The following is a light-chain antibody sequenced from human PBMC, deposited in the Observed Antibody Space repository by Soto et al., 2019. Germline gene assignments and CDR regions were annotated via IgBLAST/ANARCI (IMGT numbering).Light chain of an antibody. CDR3: QQTATTVWT. Sequence: DIQMTQYPSSLSTSIGDRVTIACRASRSISTSLNWFQQKPGKAPKLIIYAASSLQSGVPSRFSGRGSGTDFTLTISSLQPEDLATYFCQQTATTVWTFGQGTKVDIK. V-gene: IGKV1-39*01. CDR1: RSISTS. J-gene: IGKJ1*01. CDR2: AAS.